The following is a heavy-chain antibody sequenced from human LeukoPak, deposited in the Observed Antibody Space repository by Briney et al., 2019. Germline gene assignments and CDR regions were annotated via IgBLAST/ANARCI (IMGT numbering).Heavy chain of an antibody. V-gene: IGHV3-21*04. CDR3: AKDFVVVPGNVNYFDY. J-gene: IGHJ4*02. D-gene: IGHD2-21*02. CDR2: ISSSSSYI. Sequence: GGSLRLSCAASGFTFSSYSMNWVRQAPGKGLEWVSSISSSSSYIYYADSVKGRFTVSRDNSKNTLYVQMKGLRAEDTAVYYCAKDFVVVPGNVNYFDYWGQGTLVTVSS. CDR1: GFTFSSYS.